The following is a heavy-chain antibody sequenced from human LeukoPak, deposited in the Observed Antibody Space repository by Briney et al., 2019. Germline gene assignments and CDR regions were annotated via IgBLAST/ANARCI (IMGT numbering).Heavy chain of an antibody. CDR2: ISYDGSNK. CDR1: GFTFSSYG. D-gene: IGHD2-21*02. Sequence: TGGSLRLSCAASGFTFSSYGMHWVRQAPGKGLEWVAVISYDGSNKYYADSVKGRFTISRDNSKNTLYLQMNSLRAEDTAVYYCARGATIVVVTAFDIWGQGTMVTVSS. J-gene: IGHJ3*02. CDR3: ARGATIVVVTAFDI. V-gene: IGHV3-30*03.